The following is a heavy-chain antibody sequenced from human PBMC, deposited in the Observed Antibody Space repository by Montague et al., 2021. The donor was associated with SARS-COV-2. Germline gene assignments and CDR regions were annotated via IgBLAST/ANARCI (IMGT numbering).Heavy chain of an antibody. V-gene: IGHV4-39*01. CDR2: IYYSGST. Sequence: ETLSLTCTVSGGSISSSSYYWGWIRQPPGKGLEWIGSIYYSGSTYYNPSLKSRVTISVDASKNQFSLKLSPVTAADTAVYYCASPTYYYDSSGSDAFDIWGQGTMVTVSS. CDR1: GGSISSSSYY. CDR3: ASPTYYYDSSGSDAFDI. D-gene: IGHD3-22*01. J-gene: IGHJ3*02.